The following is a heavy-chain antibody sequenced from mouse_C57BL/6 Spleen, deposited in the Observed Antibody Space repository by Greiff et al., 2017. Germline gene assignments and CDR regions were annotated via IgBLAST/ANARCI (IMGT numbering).Heavy chain of an antibody. CDR3: ASRTTVVAFDY. CDR2: INPSSGYT. Sequence: QVQLQQSGAELAKPGASVKLSCKASGYNFTSYWMHWVKQRPGQGLEWIGYINPSSGYTKYNQKFKDKATLTADKSSSTAYMQLSSLTYEYSSFYYCASRTTVVAFDYWGQGTTLTVSS. J-gene: IGHJ2*01. CDR1: GYNFTSYW. V-gene: IGHV1-7*01. D-gene: IGHD1-1*01.